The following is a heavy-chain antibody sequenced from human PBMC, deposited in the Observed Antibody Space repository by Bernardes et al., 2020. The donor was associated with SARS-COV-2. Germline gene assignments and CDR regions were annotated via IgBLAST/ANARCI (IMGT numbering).Heavy chain of an antibody. CDR3: AKDLSITIFGVVIIGGPFDY. J-gene: IGHJ4*02. V-gene: IGHV3-23*01. CDR1: GFTFSSYA. Sequence: GGSLRLSCAASGFTFSSYAMSWVRQAPGKGLEWVSAISGSGGSTYYADSVKGRFTISRDNSKNTLYLQMNSLRAEDTAVYYCAKDLSITIFGVVIIGGPFDYWGQGTLVTVSS. CDR2: ISGSGGST. D-gene: IGHD3-3*01.